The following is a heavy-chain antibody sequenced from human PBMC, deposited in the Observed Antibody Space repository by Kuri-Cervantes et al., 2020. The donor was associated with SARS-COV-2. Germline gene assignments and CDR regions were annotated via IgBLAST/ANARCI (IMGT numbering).Heavy chain of an antibody. CDR3: SRSGVPAAAAL. J-gene: IGHJ3*01. CDR1: LYSISSGYY. D-gene: IGHD2-2*01. CDR2: IFHSGTT. Sequence: SQTLSLTCAVSLYSISSGYYWDWIRQSPGKGPEWLGSIFHSGTTYYNPSLRSRVYISLDTSKNQFFLNVTSVTAADTAVYYCSRSGVPAAAALWGQGTMVTVSS. V-gene: IGHV4-38-2*01.